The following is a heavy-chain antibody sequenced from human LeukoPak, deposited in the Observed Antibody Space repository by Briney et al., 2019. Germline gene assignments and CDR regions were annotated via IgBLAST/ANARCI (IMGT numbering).Heavy chain of an antibody. Sequence: ASVKVSCKASGYTFTSYYMHWVRQAPGQGLELMGIINPSGGSTSYAQKFQGRVTMTRDTSTSTVYMELSSLRSEDTAAYYCAREASNDSSGSPFDYWGQGTLVTVSS. CDR2: INPSGGST. J-gene: IGHJ4*02. V-gene: IGHV1-46*01. D-gene: IGHD3-22*01. CDR1: GYTFTSYY. CDR3: AREASNDSSGSPFDY.